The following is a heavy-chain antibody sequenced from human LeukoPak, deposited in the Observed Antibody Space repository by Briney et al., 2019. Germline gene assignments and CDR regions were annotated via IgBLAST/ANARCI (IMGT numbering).Heavy chain of an antibody. CDR3: ASIIAAAGRNWFDP. CDR2: IIPIFGTA. D-gene: IGHD6-13*01. V-gene: IGHV1-69*05. J-gene: IGHJ5*02. CDR1: GGTFSSYA. Sequence: SVTVSCKASGGTFSSYAISWVRQGPGQGLEWMGGIIPIFGTANYAQKFQGRVTITTDESTSTAYMELSSLRSEDTAVYYCASIIAAAGRNWFDPWGQGTLVTVSS.